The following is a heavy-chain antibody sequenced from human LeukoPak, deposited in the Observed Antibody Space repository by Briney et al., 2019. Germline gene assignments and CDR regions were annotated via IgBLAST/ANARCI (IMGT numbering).Heavy chain of an antibody. CDR3: AVEHSSGLDY. V-gene: IGHV3-30*04. D-gene: IGHD6-19*01. CDR2: ISFDGSNK. Sequence: GGSLRLSCAASGFTFSTYAMHWVRQAPGKGLEWVALISFDGSNKYYADSVKGRFTISRDNSKNTLYLQMNSLRAEDTAVYYCAVEHSSGLDYWGQGTLVTVSS. J-gene: IGHJ4*02. CDR1: GFTFSTYA.